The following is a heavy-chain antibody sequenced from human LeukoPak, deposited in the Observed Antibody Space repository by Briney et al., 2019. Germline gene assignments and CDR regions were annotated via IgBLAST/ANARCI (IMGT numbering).Heavy chain of an antibody. V-gene: IGHV4-28*05. CDR2: IYYSGTI. J-gene: IGHJ5*02. CDR3: ARHIHYYGSGGGPNWFDP. Sequence: PSETLSLTCAVSGYSISSSNWWGWIRQPPGKGLEWIGYIYYSGTIYYNPSLKSRVTMSVDTSKNQFSLKLSSVTAADTAVYYCARHIHYYGSGGGPNWFDPWGQGTLVTVSS. D-gene: IGHD3-10*01. CDR1: GYSISSSNW.